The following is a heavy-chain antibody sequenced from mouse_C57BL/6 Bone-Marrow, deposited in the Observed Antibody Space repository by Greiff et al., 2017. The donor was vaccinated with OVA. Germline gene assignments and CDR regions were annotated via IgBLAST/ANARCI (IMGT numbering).Heavy chain of an antibody. CDR3: ARWYYGCGY. Sequence: VQLQQSGAELVRPGTSVKVSCKASGYAFTNYLREWVKQRPGQGLEWIGVINPGKGGTNYHEKFKGKATLTADKSSSTAYMQLSSLTSADSAVYFCARWYYGCGYWGQGTTLTVSS. CDR2: INPGKGGT. J-gene: IGHJ2*01. CDR1: GYAFTNYL. V-gene: IGHV1-54*01. D-gene: IGHD1-1*01.